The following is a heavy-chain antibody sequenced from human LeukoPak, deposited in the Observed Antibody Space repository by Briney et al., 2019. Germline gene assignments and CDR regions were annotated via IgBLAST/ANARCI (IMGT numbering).Heavy chain of an antibody. CDR3: ARGDSSGWYYFDY. CDR1: GFTFSSYS. J-gene: IGHJ4*02. D-gene: IGHD6-19*01. Sequence: GGSLRLSCAAFGFTFSSYSMNWVRQAPGKGLEWVSSISSSSSYIYYADSVKGRFTISRDNAKNSLYLQMNSLRAEDTAVYYCARGDSSGWYYFDYWGQGTLVTVSS. CDR2: ISSSSSYI. V-gene: IGHV3-21*01.